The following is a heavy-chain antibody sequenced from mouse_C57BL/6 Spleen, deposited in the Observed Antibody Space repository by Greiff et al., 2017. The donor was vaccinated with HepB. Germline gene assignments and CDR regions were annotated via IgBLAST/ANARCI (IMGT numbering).Heavy chain of an antibody. CDR2: IYPSDGST. CDR1: GYTFTSYD. V-gene: IGHV1-85*01. D-gene: IGHD1-1*01. CDR3: ARVTTVVEDYAMDY. Sequence: VQLQQSGPELVKPGASVKLSCKASGYTFTSYDINWVKQRPGQGLEWIGWIYPSDGSTKYNEKFKGKATLTVDTSSSTAYMELHSRTSEDSAVYFCARVTTVVEDYAMDYWGQGTSVTVAS. J-gene: IGHJ4*01.